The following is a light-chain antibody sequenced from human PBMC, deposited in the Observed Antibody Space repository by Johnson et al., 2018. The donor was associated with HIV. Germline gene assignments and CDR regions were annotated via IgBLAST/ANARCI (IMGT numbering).Light chain of an antibody. CDR2: DNN. CDR3: GTWDSSLSAYV. Sequence: QSVLTQPPSVSAAPGQKVTVSCSGSSSNIGNNYVSWYQQFPGTAPKLLIYDNNKRPSGIPDRFSGSKSGTSATLGITGLQTGDDADYYCGTWDSSLSAYVFGTGTKGTVL. V-gene: IGLV1-51*01. CDR1: SSNIGNNY. J-gene: IGLJ1*01.